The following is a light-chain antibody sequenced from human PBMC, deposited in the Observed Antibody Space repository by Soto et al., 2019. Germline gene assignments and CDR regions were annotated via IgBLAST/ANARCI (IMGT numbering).Light chain of an antibody. V-gene: IGKV3-20*01. CDR2: GAS. Sequence: EIVLTQSPGTLSLSPGERATLSCRASQSVSSSYLAWYQQKPGQAPRRLIYGASSRDTGIPDRFSGSGSGTDFPITISRLEPEDVAVYYCQQYGSSPLFTFGPGTKVDIK. J-gene: IGKJ3*01. CDR1: QSVSSSY. CDR3: QQYGSSPLFT.